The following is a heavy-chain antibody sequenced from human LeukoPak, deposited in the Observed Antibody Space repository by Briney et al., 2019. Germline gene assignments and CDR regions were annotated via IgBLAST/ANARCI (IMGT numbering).Heavy chain of an antibody. V-gene: IGHV3-48*01. CDR2: ISSSSSTI. J-gene: IGHJ4*02. CDR3: ARADGSYYSSFGFDY. Sequence: GGSLRLSCAASGFTSSSYSMNWVRQAPGKGLEWVSYISSSSSTIYYADSVKGRFTISRDNAKNSLYLQMNSLRAEDTSVYYCARADGSYYSSFGFDYWGQGTLVTVSS. D-gene: IGHD1-26*01. CDR1: GFTSSSYS.